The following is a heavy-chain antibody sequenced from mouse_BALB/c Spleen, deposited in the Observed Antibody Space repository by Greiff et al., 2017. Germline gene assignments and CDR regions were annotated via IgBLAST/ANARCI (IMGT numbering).Heavy chain of an antibody. J-gene: IGHJ3*01. CDR1: GFTFSDYG. CDR3: AREEVGGFAY. V-gene: IGHV5-15*02. CDR2: ISNLAYSI. Sequence: EVKVVESGGGLVQPGGSRKLSCAASGFTFSDYGMAWVRQAPGKGPEWVAFISNLAYSIYYADTVTGRFTISRENAKNTLYLEMSSLRSEDTAMYYCAREEVGGFAYWGQGTLVTVSA.